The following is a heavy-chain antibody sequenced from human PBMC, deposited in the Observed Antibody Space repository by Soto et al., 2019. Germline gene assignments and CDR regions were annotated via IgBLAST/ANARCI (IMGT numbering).Heavy chain of an antibody. Sequence: QVQLVESGGGVVQPGRSLRLSCAASGFTFNSFTMHWVRQAPGKGLEWVAVISHDGSHKYTADSVKGRFTISRDDSKNPLYLQMNSLRVEDTAIYYWATWEAGYFQDWGQGTLVTVSS. CDR1: GFTFNSFT. D-gene: IGHD1-26*01. J-gene: IGHJ1*01. CDR3: ATWEAGYFQD. CDR2: ISHDGSHK. V-gene: IGHV3-30*04.